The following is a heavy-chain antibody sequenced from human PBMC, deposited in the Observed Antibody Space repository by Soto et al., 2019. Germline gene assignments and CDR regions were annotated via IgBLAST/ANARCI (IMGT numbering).Heavy chain of an antibody. CDR1: GFTFSSYA. Sequence: GGSLRLSCAASGFTFSSYAMSWVRQAPGKGLEWVSAISGSGGSTYYADSVKGRFTISRDNSKNTLYLQMNSLRAEDTAVYYCAKAEDFWSGYKAIDYWGQGTLVTVSS. V-gene: IGHV3-23*01. J-gene: IGHJ4*02. CDR2: ISGSGGST. CDR3: AKAEDFWSGYKAIDY. D-gene: IGHD3-3*01.